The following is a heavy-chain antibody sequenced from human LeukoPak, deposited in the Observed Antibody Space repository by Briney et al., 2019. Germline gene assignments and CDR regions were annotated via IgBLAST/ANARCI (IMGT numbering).Heavy chain of an antibody. D-gene: IGHD1-26*01. CDR2: IKEDGSEK. J-gene: IGHJ4*02. Sequence: GGSLRLSCVASGFTFSNYAMHWVRQAPGKGLEWVANIKEDGSEKSYVDSVKGRFTISRDNAKNLLYLQMNSLRAEETAVYYCARVLVGALDYWGQGTLVTVSS. CDR1: GFTFSNYA. V-gene: IGHV3-7*03. CDR3: ARVLVGALDY.